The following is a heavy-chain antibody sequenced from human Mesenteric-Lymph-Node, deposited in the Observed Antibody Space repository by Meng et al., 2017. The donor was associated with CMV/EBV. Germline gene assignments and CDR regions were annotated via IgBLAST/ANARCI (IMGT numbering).Heavy chain of an antibody. CDR2: IYPGDSDT. D-gene: IGHD5-18*01. J-gene: IGHJ4*02. CDR1: EDTFTSHW. V-gene: IGHV5-51*01. CDR3: ARTDTPMDCPDY. Sequence: KVSCKGSEDTFTSHWVGWVRQTPGKGLEWMGNIYPGDSDTRYSPSFQGQVTISADKSISTAYLQWSSLKASDTAMYYCARTDTPMDCPDYWGQGTLVTVSS.